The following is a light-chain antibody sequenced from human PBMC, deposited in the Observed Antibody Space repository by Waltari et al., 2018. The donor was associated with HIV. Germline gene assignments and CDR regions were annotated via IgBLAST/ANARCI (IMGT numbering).Light chain of an antibody. Sequence: DIVMTQTPPSLSVTPGQPASFSCNSSQSLKHTDGKTYLYWCLQRPGQSPQVLIYEVSNRYAGVPDRFSGSGSGTHFTLKIARVEAEDVGSYYCMQSLHLLYTFGQGTKLEIK. J-gene: IGKJ2*01. CDR1: QSLKHTDGKTY. CDR3: MQSLHLLYT. CDR2: EVS. V-gene: IGKV2D-29*02.